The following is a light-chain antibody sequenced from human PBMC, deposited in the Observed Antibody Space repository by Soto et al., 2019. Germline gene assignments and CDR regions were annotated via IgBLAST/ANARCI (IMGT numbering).Light chain of an antibody. J-gene: IGKJ5*01. CDR3: QQCQSYPIT. V-gene: IGKV1-13*02. Sequence: AIQVTQSPSSVSASVGDRVTITCRASQGMSSTLAWYQHKPGKAPRLLIYDASILANGVPSRFSGSGSGTEFTLTISSLQPEDFATYFCQQCQSYPITFGQGTRVEIK. CDR1: QGMSST. CDR2: DAS.